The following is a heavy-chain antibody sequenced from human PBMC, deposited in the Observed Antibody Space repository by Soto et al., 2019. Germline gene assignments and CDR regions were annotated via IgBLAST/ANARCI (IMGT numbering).Heavy chain of an antibody. CDR3: LSRQLANDAFDI. J-gene: IGHJ3*02. V-gene: IGHV3-7*01. CDR1: GFTFSSYW. CDR2: IKQDGSEK. D-gene: IGHD6-13*01. Sequence: EVQLVESGGGLVQPGGSLRLSCAASGFTFSSYWMSWVRQAPGKGLEWVPNIKQDGSEKYYVDSVKGRFTISRDNAKNSLYLQMNSLRAEDTAVYYCLSRQLANDAFDIWGQGTMVTVSS.